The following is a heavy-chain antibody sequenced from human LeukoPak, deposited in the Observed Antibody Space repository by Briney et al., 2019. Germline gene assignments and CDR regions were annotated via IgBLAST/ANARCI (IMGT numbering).Heavy chain of an antibody. V-gene: IGHV1-46*01. D-gene: IGHD5-18*01. Sequence: ASVKVSCKASGYTFTSYYMHWVRQAPGQGLEWMGIINPSGGSTSYAQKFRGRVTMTRDTSTSTVYMELSSLRSEDTAVYYCARGGVRTGIQLWEFGYWGQGTLVTVSS. J-gene: IGHJ4*02. CDR2: INPSGGST. CDR3: ARGGVRTGIQLWEFGY. CDR1: GYTFTSYY.